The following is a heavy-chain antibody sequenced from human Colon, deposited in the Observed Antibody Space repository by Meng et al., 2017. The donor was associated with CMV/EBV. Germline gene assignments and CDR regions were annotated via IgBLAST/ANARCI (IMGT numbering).Heavy chain of an antibody. D-gene: IGHD3-16*01. CDR3: ALRLRNSDGMDV. CDR2: VKQDGSEK. V-gene: IGHV3-7*01. Sequence: GGSLRLSCAASGFTFTNYWMSWVRQAPGRGLEWVANVKQDGSEKYYVGSVKGRFTISRDNAKNSVYLQMNSLRAEDTAVYYCALRLRNSDGMDVWGQGTTVTVSS. J-gene: IGHJ6*02. CDR1: GFTFTNYW.